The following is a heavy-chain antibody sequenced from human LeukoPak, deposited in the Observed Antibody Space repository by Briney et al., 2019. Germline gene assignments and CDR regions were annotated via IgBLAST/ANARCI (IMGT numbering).Heavy chain of an antibody. CDR3: ARGPSYYGSGSTYYFDY. D-gene: IGHD3-10*01. CDR1: GYSFTSYW. CDR2: IDPSDSYT. V-gene: IGHV5-10-1*01. J-gene: IGHJ4*02. Sequence: GESLKISCKGSGYSFTSYWISWVRQMPGKGLEWLGRIDPSDSYTNYSPSFQRHVTISADKSISTAYLQWSSLKASDTAMYYCARGPSYYGSGSTYYFDYWGQGTLVTVSS.